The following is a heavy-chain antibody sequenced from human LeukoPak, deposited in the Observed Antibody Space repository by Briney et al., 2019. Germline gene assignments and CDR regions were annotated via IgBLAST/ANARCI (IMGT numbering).Heavy chain of an antibody. J-gene: IGHJ3*02. CDR1: GFTFSSYS. CDR3: ARDDYYYDSSGYYYSVAFDI. D-gene: IGHD3-22*01. CDR2: ISSSSSTI. V-gene: IGHV3-48*02. Sequence: GSLRLSCAASGFTFSSYSMNWVRQAPGKGLEWVSYISSSSSTIYYADSVKGRFTISRDNAKNSLYLQMNSLRDEDTAVYYCARDDYYYDSSGYYYSVAFDIWGQGTMVTVSS.